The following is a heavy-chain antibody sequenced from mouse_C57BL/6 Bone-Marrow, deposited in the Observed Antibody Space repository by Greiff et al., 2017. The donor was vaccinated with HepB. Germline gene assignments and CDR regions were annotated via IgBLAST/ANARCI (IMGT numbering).Heavy chain of an antibody. V-gene: IGHV1-59*01. Sequence: QVQLQQPGAELVRPGPSVKLSCKASGYTFTSYWMHWVKQRPGQGLEWIGVIDPSDSYTNYNQKFKGKATLTVDTSSSTAYMQLSSLTSEDSAVYYCARRWLLSWGQGTLVTVSA. CDR2: IDPSDSYT. D-gene: IGHD2-3*01. J-gene: IGHJ3*01. CDR3: ARRWLLS. CDR1: GYTFTSYW.